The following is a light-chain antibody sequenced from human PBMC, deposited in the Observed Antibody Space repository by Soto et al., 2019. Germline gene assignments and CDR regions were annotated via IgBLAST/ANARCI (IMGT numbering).Light chain of an antibody. CDR3: QHLNCYPL. CDR2: AAS. V-gene: IGKV1-9*01. Sequence: DIQLTQSPSFLSASVGDRVTITCRASQGISCYLAWYQQKPGKAPKLLIYAASTLQSGVPSRFSGSGSGTYITLTISSLHPEVVAYYYCQHLNCYPLFGTGTKVDIK. CDR1: QGISCY. J-gene: IGKJ3*01.